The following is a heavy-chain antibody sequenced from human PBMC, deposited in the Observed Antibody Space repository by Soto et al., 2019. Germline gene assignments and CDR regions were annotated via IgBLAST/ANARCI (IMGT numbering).Heavy chain of an antibody. J-gene: IGHJ4*02. CDR1: GGTFSSYT. CDR3: ATDIVATISYY. D-gene: IGHD5-12*01. CDR2: IIPILGIA. Sequence: SVKVSCKSSGGTFSSYTISCVRQAPGQGLEWMGRIIPILGIANYAQEFQGRVTITADKSTSTAYMELSSLRSEDTAVYYCATDIVATISYYWGQGTLVTVSS. V-gene: IGHV1-69*02.